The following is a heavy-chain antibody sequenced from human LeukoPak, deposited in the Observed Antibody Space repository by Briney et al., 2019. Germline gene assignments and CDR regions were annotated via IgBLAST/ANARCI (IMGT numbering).Heavy chain of an antibody. CDR3: ARGPGIVGYSSGWYFDY. Sequence: ASVKVSCKASGYTFTSYYMHWVRQAPGQGLEWMGIINPSGGSTSYAQKFQGRVTMTRDTSTSTVYMELSSLRSEDTAVYYCARGPGIVGYSSGWYFDYWGQGTLVTVSS. V-gene: IGHV1-46*01. CDR2: INPSGGST. D-gene: IGHD6-19*01. J-gene: IGHJ4*02. CDR1: GYTFTSYY.